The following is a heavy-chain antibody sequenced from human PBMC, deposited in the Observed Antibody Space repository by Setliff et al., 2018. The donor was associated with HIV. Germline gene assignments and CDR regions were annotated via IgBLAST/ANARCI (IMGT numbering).Heavy chain of an antibody. Sequence: PWGSLRLSCAASRFTFSSYSMHWVRQAPGKGLEWVSYISTSSSTIYYADSVKSRFTISRDNAKNSLYLQMNSLRAEDTAVYYCARGRVDTTMVPHPYWGQGTLVTV. CDR3: ARGRVDTTMVPHPY. J-gene: IGHJ4*02. CDR2: ISTSSSTI. V-gene: IGHV3-48*01. D-gene: IGHD5-18*01. CDR1: RFTFSSYS.